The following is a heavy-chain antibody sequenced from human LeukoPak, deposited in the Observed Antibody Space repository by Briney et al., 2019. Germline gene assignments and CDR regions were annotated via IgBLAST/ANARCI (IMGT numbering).Heavy chain of an antibody. D-gene: IGHD6-19*01. CDR1: GFTFSTYD. CDR3: ARDSSGWGLDV. Sequence: GGSLRLSCAASGFTFSTYDMHWVRQATGKGLEWASAIGRAGDTHYPGSVKGRFTISRENAKNSLYLQMNSLRAGDTAVYYCARDSSGWGLDVWGQGTTVTVSS. J-gene: IGHJ6*02. V-gene: IGHV3-13*04. CDR2: IGRAGDT.